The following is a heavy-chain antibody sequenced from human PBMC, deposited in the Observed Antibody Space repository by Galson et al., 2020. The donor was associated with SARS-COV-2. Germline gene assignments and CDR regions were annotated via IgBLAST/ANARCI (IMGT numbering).Heavy chain of an antibody. CDR3: ARMARWGKGSPWSRLFDPEFDY. J-gene: IGHJ4*02. V-gene: IGHV2-26*01. Sequence: KMSGPTLVKPTETLTLTCTVSGFSLSNARMGVSWIRQPPGKALEWLAHIFSNDEKSYSTSLKSRLTISKDTSKSQVVLTMTNMDPVDTATYYCARMARWGKGSPWSRLFDPEFDYWGQGTLVTVSS. D-gene: IGHD3-22*01. CDR2: IFSNDEK. CDR1: GFSLSNARMG.